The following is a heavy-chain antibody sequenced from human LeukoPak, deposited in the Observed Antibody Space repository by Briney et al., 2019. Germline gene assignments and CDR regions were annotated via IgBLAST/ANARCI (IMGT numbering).Heavy chain of an antibody. Sequence: QFGGSLRLSCAASGFSFSSYWMHWVRQAPGKGLVWVSRIKSDGSSTSYADSVKDRFTISRDNAKNTLYLHMNSLRAEDTAVYYCARERGDSNWFDPWGQGTLVTVSS. J-gene: IGHJ5*02. CDR1: GFSFSSYW. CDR2: IKSDGSST. CDR3: ARERGDSNWFDP. V-gene: IGHV3-74*01. D-gene: IGHD4-17*01.